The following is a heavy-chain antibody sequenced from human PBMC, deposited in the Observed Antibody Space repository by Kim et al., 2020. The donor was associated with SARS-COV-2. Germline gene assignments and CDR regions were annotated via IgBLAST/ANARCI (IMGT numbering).Heavy chain of an antibody. Sequence: SETLSLTCTVSGGSVSSGSYYWSWIRQPPGKGLEWIGYIYYSGSTNYNPSLKSRVTISVDTSKNQFSLKLSSVTAADTAVYYCARDRTGYSYGHYFDYWGQGTLVTVSS. CDR1: GGSVSSGSYY. J-gene: IGHJ4*02. D-gene: IGHD5-18*01. V-gene: IGHV4-61*01. CDR3: ARDRTGYSYGHYFDY. CDR2: IYYSGST.